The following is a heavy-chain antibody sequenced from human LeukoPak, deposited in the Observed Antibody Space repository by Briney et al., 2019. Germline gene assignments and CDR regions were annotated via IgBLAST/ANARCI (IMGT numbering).Heavy chain of an antibody. V-gene: IGHV4-31*03. CDR3: ARARTHYYDSSGLNWFDP. J-gene: IGHJ5*02. D-gene: IGHD3-22*01. CDR2: VFSRGSA. CDR1: GDSITSGNYY. Sequence: SETLSLTCTVSGDSITSGNYYWSWIRQLPGMGLEWIGNVFSRGSAYHNPSLKSRVSLSVDTSKNQFSLRLSSVTAADTAVYYCARARTHYYDSSGLNWFDPWGQGTLVTVSS.